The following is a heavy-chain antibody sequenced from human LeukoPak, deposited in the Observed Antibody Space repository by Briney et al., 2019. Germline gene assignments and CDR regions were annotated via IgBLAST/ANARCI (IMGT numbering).Heavy chain of an antibody. J-gene: IGHJ4*02. Sequence: AGGSLRLSCAASGFTFSNYCMSWVRQAPGKGLEWVANIKEDGSEKYYVDSVKGRFTISRDNAKNSLYLQMNNLRAEDTAVYYCATRDGSPGYWGQGTLVSVSS. CDR2: IKEDGSEK. V-gene: IGHV3-7*01. D-gene: IGHD5-24*01. CDR1: GFTFSNYC. CDR3: ATRDGSPGY.